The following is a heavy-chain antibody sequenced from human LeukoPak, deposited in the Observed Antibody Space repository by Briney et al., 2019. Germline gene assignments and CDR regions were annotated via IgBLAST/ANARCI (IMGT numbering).Heavy chain of an antibody. J-gene: IGHJ3*02. CDR3: ARDRGRAFDAFDI. CDR2: IKQDGSEK. V-gene: IGHV3-7*01. Sequence: GGSLRLSCAASGFTFSSYWMSWVRQAPGKGLEWVANIKQDGSEKYYVDSVKGRFTISRDNAKNSLYLQMNSLRAEDTAVYYCARDRGRAFDAFDIWGQGTMVTVSS. D-gene: IGHD2/OR15-2a*01. CDR1: GFTFSSYW.